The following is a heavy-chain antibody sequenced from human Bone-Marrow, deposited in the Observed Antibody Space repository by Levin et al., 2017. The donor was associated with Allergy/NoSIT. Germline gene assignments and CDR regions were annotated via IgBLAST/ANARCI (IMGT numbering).Heavy chain of an antibody. V-gene: IGHV3-9*01. CDR1: GFRFDDYA. CDR2: ISWNSGNI. J-gene: IGHJ4*02. CDR3: VKAQSADVAAAVYDS. D-gene: IGHD2-15*01. Sequence: GGSLRLSCAASGFRFDDYAIHWVRQAPGKGLEWVSGISWNSGNIVYADSVKGRFIISRDNAKSSLNLQMSSLRAEDTALYFCVKAQSADVAAAVYDSWGQGTLVTVSS.